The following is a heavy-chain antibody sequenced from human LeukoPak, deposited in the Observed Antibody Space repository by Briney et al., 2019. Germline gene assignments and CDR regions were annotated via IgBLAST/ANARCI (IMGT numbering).Heavy chain of an antibody. V-gene: IGHV4-59*01. CDR3: ARAGVVIGWGAFDI. J-gene: IGHJ3*02. Sequence: SETLSLTCTVSGGSISSYYWSWIRQPPGKGLEWIGYIYYSGSTNYNPSLKSRVTISVDTSKNQFSLKLSSVTAADTAVYYCARAGVVIGWGAFDIWGQGTMVTVSS. CDR1: GGSISSYY. CDR2: IYYSGST. D-gene: IGHD3-3*01.